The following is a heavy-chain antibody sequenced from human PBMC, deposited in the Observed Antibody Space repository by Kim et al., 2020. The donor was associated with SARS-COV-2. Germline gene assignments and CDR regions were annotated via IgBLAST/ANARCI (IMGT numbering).Heavy chain of an antibody. CDR3: ARGLPYYYDSSGYFLNY. Sequence: SVKVSCKASGGTFRSYAVSWVRQAPGQGLEWMGGIMPLFRRTDYAQKFQGRVTITADESTSTAFMELSSLRSEDTAGYFFARGLPYYYDSSGYFLNYWGQGTLVTVSS. V-gene: IGHV1-69*13. D-gene: IGHD3-22*01. CDR2: IMPLFRRT. CDR1: GGTFRSYA. J-gene: IGHJ4*02.